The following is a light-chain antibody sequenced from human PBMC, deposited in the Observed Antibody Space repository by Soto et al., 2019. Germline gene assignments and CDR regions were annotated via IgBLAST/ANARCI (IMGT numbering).Light chain of an antibody. CDR3: LQAHFDSWT. CDR2: DAS. Sequence: IQIPPPPSTLSVAREGTPTISKASQSISSWLAWYQQKPGKGPKLLIYDASTLQSGVPSRFSGSGSGTDFTLTVSSQKRHGFASYQLLQAHFDSWTLGQRTNVDI. J-gene: IGKJ1*01. V-gene: IGKV1-5*01. CDR1: QSISSW.